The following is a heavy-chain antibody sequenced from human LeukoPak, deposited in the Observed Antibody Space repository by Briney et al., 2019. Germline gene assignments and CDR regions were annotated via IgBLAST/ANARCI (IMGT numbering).Heavy chain of an antibody. CDR1: GGSISSSSYY. CDR3: ASFAATFDY. J-gene: IGHJ4*02. D-gene: IGHD2-15*01. CDR2: INHSGST. V-gene: IGHV4-39*07. Sequence: SETLSLTCTVSGGSISSSSYYWSWIRQPPGKGLEWIGEINHSGSTNYNPSLKSRVTISVDTSKNQFSLKLSSVTAADTAVYYCASFAATFDYWGQGTLVTVSS.